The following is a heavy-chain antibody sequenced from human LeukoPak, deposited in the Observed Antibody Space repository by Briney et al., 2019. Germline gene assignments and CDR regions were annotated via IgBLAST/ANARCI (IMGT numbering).Heavy chain of an antibody. V-gene: IGHV4-34*01. J-gene: IGHJ4*02. D-gene: IGHD6-6*01. CDR3: ARAPRQRAFDY. CDR1: GGSFSGYY. Sequence: SETLSLTCAVYGGSFSGYYWSWIRQPPGKGLEWIGEINHSGSTNYNPSLKSRVTISVDTSKNQFSLKLSSVTAADTAVYYCARAPRQRAFDYWGQGTLVTVSS. CDR2: INHSGST.